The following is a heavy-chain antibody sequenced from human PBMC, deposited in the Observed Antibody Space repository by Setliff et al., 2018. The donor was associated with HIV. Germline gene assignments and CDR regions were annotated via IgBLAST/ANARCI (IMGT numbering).Heavy chain of an antibody. V-gene: IGHV4-39*01. CDR2: IYYSGST. Sequence: ETLSLTCTVSGGSISSSSYYWGWIRQPPGKGLEWIGSIYYSGSTFYNPSLKSRLTISVDTSKNQFSLKLTSVTAADTAVYYCARYSTLTTNFDYWGQGTLVTVSS. CDR3: ARYSTLTTNFDY. CDR1: GGSISSSSYY. D-gene: IGHD4-17*01. J-gene: IGHJ4*02.